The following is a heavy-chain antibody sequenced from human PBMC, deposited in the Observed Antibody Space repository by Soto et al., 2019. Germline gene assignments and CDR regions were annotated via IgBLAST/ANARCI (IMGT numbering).Heavy chain of an antibody. CDR1: GFTFASYG. D-gene: IGHD5-18*01. CDR2: VSFDSKNK. CDR3: AKERFGHLWLEDYGMDV. V-gene: IGHV3-30*18. Sequence: LVESGGRVVRPGRSLTFSCAASGFTFASYGMHWVRQAPGKGLEWVATVSFDSKNKYYIDSVEGRFTISRDNSENTLSLQMNSLRHEDTAVYYCAKERFGHLWLEDYGMDVWGQGTTVTVSS. J-gene: IGHJ6*02.